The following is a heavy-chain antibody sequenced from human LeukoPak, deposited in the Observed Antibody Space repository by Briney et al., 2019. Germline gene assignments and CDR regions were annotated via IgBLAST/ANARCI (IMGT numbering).Heavy chain of an antibody. CDR3: ARTPGVERSFDY. CDR2: ISANNGNT. Sequence: GASVKVSCKASGYIFTDYGLTWVRQAPGQGPEWMGWISANNGNTNYAQKFQGRVTMTTDTPTTTAHRELRSLTSDDTAVYYCARTPGVERSFDYWGQGTLVTVSS. V-gene: IGHV1-18*01. J-gene: IGHJ4*02. CDR1: GYIFTDYG. D-gene: IGHD1-1*01.